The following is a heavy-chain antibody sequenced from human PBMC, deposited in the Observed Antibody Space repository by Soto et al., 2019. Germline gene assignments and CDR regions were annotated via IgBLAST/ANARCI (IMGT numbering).Heavy chain of an antibody. CDR1: GGSINSGGYY. Sequence: QVQLQESGPGLVKPSQTLSLTCTVSGGSINSGGYYWSWIRQHPGKGLEWIGYIYYSGNTYYNPSLKSRVTISVDTSKNHFSLKLSSVTAADTAFYYCATMVAAGYFDYWGPGTLVTVSS. V-gene: IGHV4-31*03. CDR3: ATMVAAGYFDY. D-gene: IGHD2-8*01. J-gene: IGHJ4*02. CDR2: IYYSGNT.